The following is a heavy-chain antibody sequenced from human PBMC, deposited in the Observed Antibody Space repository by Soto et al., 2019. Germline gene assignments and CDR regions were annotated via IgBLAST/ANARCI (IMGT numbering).Heavy chain of an antibody. Sequence: EVQLLESGGGLVQPGGSLRLSCAASGFTFSSYAMSWVRQGPGKGLEWVSAITGGGDSTYYADSVQGRITISRDNSKNTRYLQMNSLRAEDTAVYYCAKGGYSSSWYAGWWDYWGQGTLVTVSS. V-gene: IGHV3-23*01. CDR3: AKGGYSSSWYAGWWDY. CDR2: ITGGGDST. D-gene: IGHD6-13*01. J-gene: IGHJ4*02. CDR1: GFTFSSYA.